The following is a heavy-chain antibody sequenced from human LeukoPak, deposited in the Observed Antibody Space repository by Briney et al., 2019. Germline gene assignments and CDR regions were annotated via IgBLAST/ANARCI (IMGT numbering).Heavy chain of an antibody. CDR1: GFTFSSYE. D-gene: IGHD5-24*01. J-gene: IGHJ6*03. CDR2: MSSSSSYI. Sequence: GGSLRLSCAASGFTFSSYEMNWVRQAPGKGLEWVSSMSSSSSYIYYADSVKGRFTISRDNAKNSLYLQMNSLRAEDTAMYYCAKVGTRMVTIVAPYHMDVWGKGTTVTVSS. V-gene: IGHV3-21*01. CDR3: AKVGTRMVTIVAPYHMDV.